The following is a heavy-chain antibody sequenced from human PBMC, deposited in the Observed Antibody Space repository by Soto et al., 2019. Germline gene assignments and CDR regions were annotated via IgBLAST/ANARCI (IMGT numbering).Heavy chain of an antibody. CDR2: ISYDGSNK. D-gene: IGHD3-16*02. Sequence: QVQLVESGGGVVQPGRSLRLSCAASGFTFSSYAMHWVRQAPGKGLEWVAVISYDGSNKYYADSVKGRFTISRDNSKNTLYLQMNSLSAEDTAVYYCAGSVWGSYLCSWGQGTLVTVSS. CDR3: AGSVWGSYLCS. J-gene: IGHJ5*02. CDR1: GFTFSSYA. V-gene: IGHV3-30-3*01.